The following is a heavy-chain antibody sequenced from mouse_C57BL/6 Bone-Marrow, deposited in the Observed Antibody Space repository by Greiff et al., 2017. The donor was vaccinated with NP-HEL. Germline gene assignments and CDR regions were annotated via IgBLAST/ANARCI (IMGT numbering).Heavy chain of an antibody. V-gene: IGHV5-6*01. D-gene: IGHD4-1*01. CDR3: ASLTGTYYFVY. CDR1: GFTFSSYG. Sequence: EVQRVESGGDLVKPGGSLKLSCAASGFTFSSYGMSWVRQTPDKRLEWVATISSGGSYTYYPDSVKGRFTISRDNAKNTLYLQMSSLKSEDTAMYYCASLTGTYYFVYWGQGTTLTVSS. CDR2: ISSGGSYT. J-gene: IGHJ2*01.